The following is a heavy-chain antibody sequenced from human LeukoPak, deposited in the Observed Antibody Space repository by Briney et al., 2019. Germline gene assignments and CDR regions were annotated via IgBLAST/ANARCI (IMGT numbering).Heavy chain of an antibody. CDR3: ARDGCSSTSCYTGNWFDP. D-gene: IGHD2-2*02. CDR2: IVVGSGNT. V-gene: IGHV1-58*02. CDR1: GFTFTSSA. Sequence: ASVKVSCKASGFTFTSSAMQWVRQARGQRLEWIGWIVVGSGNTNYAQKFQERVTITRDMSTSTAYMELSSLRSEDTAVYYCARDGCSSTSCYTGNWFDPWGQGTLVTVSS. J-gene: IGHJ5*02.